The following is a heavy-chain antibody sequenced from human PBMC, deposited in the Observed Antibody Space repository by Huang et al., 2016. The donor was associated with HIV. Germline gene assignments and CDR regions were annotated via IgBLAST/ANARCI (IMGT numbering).Heavy chain of an antibody. Sequence: QVQLQPLGAGLFKPSETLSPTWPVLGGSFSRHSRNWVRQSPGKGLEWIGQINHVGNANYNPSLESRVTMSVATSKNQFSLKLTSVTGADTAMYYCAREVMISFGGPFDPWGQGTLVTVSS. D-gene: IGHD3-16*01. CDR1: GGSFSRHS. CDR3: AREVMISFGGPFDP. J-gene: IGHJ5*02. CDR2: INHVGNA. V-gene: IGHV4-34*01.